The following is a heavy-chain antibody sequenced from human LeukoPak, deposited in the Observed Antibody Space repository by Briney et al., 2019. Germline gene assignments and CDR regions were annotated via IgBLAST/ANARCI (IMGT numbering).Heavy chain of an antibody. J-gene: IGHJ5*02. CDR2: IYHSGRT. V-gene: IGHV4-38-2*02. D-gene: IGHD1-1*01. Sequence: SETLSLTCTVSGYSISSDYYWGWIRPPPGKGLEWIGSIYHSGRTYYNPSLKSRITISVDTSKNRFSLNLTSVTAADTAVYYCAVTWNADRTFAPWGQGILVTVS. CDR1: GYSISSDYY. CDR3: AVTWNADRTFAP.